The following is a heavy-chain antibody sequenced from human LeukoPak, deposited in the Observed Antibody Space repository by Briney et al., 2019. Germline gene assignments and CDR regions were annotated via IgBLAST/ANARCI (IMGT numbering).Heavy chain of an antibody. J-gene: IGHJ4*02. CDR3: ARGGRSFWSGYYVIDY. CDR1: GYTFTGYY. CDR2: INPNSGGT. V-gene: IGHV1-2*06. D-gene: IGHD3-3*01. Sequence: ASVKVPCKASGYTFTGYYMHWVRQAPGQGLEWMGRINPNSGGTNYAQKFQGRVTITRDTSISTAYMELSRLRSDDTAVYYCARGGRSFWSGYYVIDYWGQGTLVTVSS.